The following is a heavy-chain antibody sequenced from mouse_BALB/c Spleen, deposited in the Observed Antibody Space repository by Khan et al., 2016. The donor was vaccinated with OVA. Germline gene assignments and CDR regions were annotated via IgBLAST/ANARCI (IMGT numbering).Heavy chain of an antibody. Sequence: QVQLQQPGAELVKPGASVKLSCKASGYPLTSYWLHWVKQRPGQGLEWIGEIDPSDTYTNYNQKFKGKATLTVDKSSSTTDMQLSSRTSVDAEVYCCARSFHSRRSTWFAYWGQGTLVTVSA. V-gene: IGHV1-69*02. CDR1: GYPLTSYW. CDR2: IDPSDTYT. CDR3: ARSFHSRRSTWFAY. J-gene: IGHJ3*01.